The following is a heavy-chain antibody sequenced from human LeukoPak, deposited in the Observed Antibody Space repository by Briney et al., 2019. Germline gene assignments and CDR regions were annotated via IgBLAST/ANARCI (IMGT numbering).Heavy chain of an antibody. CDR1: GGSFSGYY. Sequence: PSETLSLTCAVYGGSFSGYYWSWIRQPPGKGLEWIGEINHSGSANYNPSLKSRVTISVDTSKNQFSLKLSSVTAADTAVYYCARHVLLGGSSGSRPFDYWGQGTLVTVSS. V-gene: IGHV4-34*01. CDR3: ARHVLLGGSSGSRPFDY. D-gene: IGHD3-22*01. J-gene: IGHJ4*02. CDR2: INHSGSA.